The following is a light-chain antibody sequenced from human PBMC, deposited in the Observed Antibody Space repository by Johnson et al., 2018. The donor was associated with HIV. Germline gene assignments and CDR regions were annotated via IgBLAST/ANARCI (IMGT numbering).Light chain of an antibody. Sequence: HSVLTQPPSVSAAQGQKVTISCSGSSSNIGNNYVSWYQQLPGTAPKVLIHENNKRPSGIPDRFSGSKSGTSATLGITGLQTGDEAEYYCGTWDSSLSAYVFGTGTKVTVL. CDR2: ENN. CDR3: GTWDSSLSAYV. CDR1: SSNIGNNY. J-gene: IGLJ1*01. V-gene: IGLV1-51*02.